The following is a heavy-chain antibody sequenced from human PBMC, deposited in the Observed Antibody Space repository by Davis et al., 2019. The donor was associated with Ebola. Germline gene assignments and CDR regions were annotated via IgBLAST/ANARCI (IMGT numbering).Heavy chain of an antibody. CDR1: GYTFTSYD. J-gene: IGHJ6*02. CDR3: ARGQAGWLQLDGMDV. V-gene: IGHV1-8*01. Sequence: AASVKVSCKASGYTFTSYDINWVRQATGQGLEWMGWMNPNSGNTGYAQKFQGRVTMTRNTSISTAYMELSSLRSEDTAVYYCARGQAGWLQLDGMDVWGQGTTVTVSS. CDR2: MNPNSGNT. D-gene: IGHD5-24*01.